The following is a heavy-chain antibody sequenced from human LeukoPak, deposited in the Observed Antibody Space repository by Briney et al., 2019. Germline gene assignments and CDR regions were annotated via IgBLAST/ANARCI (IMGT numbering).Heavy chain of an antibody. CDR1: GGTFSSYA. CDR3: AREKNSSWCFPQLLGFDP. D-gene: IGHD6-13*01. CDR2: INTNTGNP. V-gene: IGHV7-4-1*02. J-gene: IGHJ5*02. Sequence: GASVKVSCKASGGTFSSYAISWVRQAPGQGLEWMGWINTNTGNPTYAQGFTGRFVFSLDTSVSTAYLQISSLKAEDTAVYYCAREKNSSWCFPQLLGFDPWGQGTLVTVSS.